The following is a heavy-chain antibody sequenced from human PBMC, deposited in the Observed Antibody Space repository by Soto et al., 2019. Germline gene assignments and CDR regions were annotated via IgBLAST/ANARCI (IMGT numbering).Heavy chain of an antibody. V-gene: IGHV3-23*01. CDR2: ISGSGGST. D-gene: IGHD3-22*01. J-gene: IGHJ4*02. Sequence: GGSLRLSCAASGFTFSSYAMSWVRQAPGKGLEWVSAISGSGGSTYYADSVKGRFTISRDNSKNTLYLQMNSLRAEDTAVYYCAKRYYYDSSGYTANDYWGQGTLVTVSS. CDR1: GFTFSSYA. CDR3: AKRYYYDSSGYTANDY.